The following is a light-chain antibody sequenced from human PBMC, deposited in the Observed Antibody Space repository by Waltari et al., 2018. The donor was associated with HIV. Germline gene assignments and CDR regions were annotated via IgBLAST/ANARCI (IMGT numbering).Light chain of an antibody. CDR3: QQYNSYSMYT. CDR1: QSLSHW. J-gene: IGKJ2*01. CDR2: TAS. Sequence: DIQMTQSPSTLSASGGDRVTIPCRTNQSLSHWLAWYQQKPGKAPKLLIYTASRLESGVPSRFSGSGSGTEFTLTISSLQPEDFATYYCQQYNSYSMYTFGQGTKLEIK. V-gene: IGKV1-5*03.